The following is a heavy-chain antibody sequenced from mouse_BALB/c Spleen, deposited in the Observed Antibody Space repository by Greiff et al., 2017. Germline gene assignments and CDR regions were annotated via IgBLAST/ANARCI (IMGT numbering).Heavy chain of an antibody. CDR3: AREGNWDFDY. CDR1: GYTFTSYT. D-gene: IGHD4-1*01. J-gene: IGHJ2*01. Sequence: VHLVESGAELARPGASVKMSCKASGYTFTSYTMHWVKQRPGQGLEWIGYINPSSGYTNYNQKFKDKATLTADKSSSTAYMQLSSLTSEDSAVYYCAREGNWDFDYWGQGTTLTVSS. CDR2: INPSSGYT. V-gene: IGHV1-4*01.